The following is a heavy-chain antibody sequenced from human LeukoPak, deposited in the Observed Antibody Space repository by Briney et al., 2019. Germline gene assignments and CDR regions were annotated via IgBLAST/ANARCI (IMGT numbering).Heavy chain of an antibody. V-gene: IGHV3-30-3*01. CDR3: ARDQPGTYTLSST. J-gene: IGHJ5*02. CDR2: ISYDGNNK. CDR1: GFIFSSYS. Sequence: GGSLRLSCAASGFIFSSYSMHWVRQAPGKGLEWVAVISYDGNNKYYADFVKGRITVSRDNSINTVYLQMNSLRGEDTAVYYCARDQPGTYTLSSTWGQGTLVTVSS. D-gene: IGHD6-19*01.